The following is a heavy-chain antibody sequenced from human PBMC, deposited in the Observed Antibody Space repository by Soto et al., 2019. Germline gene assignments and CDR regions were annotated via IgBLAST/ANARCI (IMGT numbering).Heavy chain of an antibody. Sequence: GESLKISCRGSGYDFNTNWFGWVRKWPGRGLEWVGIMYPGDSDTRYHPSLQGHVTLSADVTVSTAFLQWRSLKTADTGIDFCARLARDCNKTSCYSADHWGQGTQVTVSS. CDR2: MYPGDSDT. J-gene: IGHJ4*02. V-gene: IGHV5-51*01. CDR3: ARLARDCNKTSCYSADH. D-gene: IGHD2-2*01. CDR1: GYDFNTNW.